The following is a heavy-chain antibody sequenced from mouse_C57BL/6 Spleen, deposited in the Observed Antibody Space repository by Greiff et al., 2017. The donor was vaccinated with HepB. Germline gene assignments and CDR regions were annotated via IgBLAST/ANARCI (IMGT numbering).Heavy chain of an antibody. CDR3: ARVGYYGSLWYFDV. CDR1: GFTFSDYY. J-gene: IGHJ1*03. D-gene: IGHD1-1*01. Sequence: VKLVESEGGLVQPGSSMKLSCTASGFTFSDYYMAWVRQVPEKGLEWVANINYDGSSTYYLDSLKSRFIISRDNAKNILYLQMSSLKSEDTATYYCARVGYYGSLWYFDVWGTGTTVTVSS. V-gene: IGHV5-16*01. CDR2: INYDGSST.